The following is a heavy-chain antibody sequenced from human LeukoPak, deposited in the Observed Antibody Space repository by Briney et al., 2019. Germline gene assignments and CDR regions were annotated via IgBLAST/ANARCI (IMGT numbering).Heavy chain of an antibody. D-gene: IGHD5-18*01. Sequence: SETLSLTCTVSGGSISSSDYYWGWIRQPPGKGLEWIGSIYYSGNTYYNPSLKSRVTISVDTSKNQFSLRLSFVTAADTAVYYWARYPTAMVSFDYWGQGTLVPGFS. J-gene: IGHJ4*02. CDR1: GGSISSSDYY. V-gene: IGHV4-39*01. CDR2: IYYSGNT. CDR3: ARYPTAMVSFDY.